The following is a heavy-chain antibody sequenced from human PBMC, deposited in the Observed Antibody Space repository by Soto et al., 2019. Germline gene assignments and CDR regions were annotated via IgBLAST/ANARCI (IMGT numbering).Heavy chain of an antibody. Sequence: KASETLSLTCTVSGGSVSSGSYYWSWIRQPPGKGLEWIGYIYYSGSTNYNPSLKSRVTISVDTSKNQFSLKLSSVTAADTAVYYCAIYRPAIQSDAFDIWGQGTMVTVSS. CDR2: IYYSGST. J-gene: IGHJ3*02. CDR1: GGSVSSGSYY. V-gene: IGHV4-61*01. D-gene: IGHD5-18*01. CDR3: AIYRPAIQSDAFDI.